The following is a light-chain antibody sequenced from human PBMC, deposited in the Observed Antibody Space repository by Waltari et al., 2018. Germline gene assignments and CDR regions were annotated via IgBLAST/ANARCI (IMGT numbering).Light chain of an antibody. CDR2: DVT. Sequence: QSALTQPASVSGSPGQSITLSCTGTSSDVGGYTDVSWYQQHPGKAPKLMIYDVTKRPSGVSNRFSGSKSGNTASLTISGLQAEDEADYYCTSYTSSSSPWVFGGGTKLTVL. CDR1: SSDVGGYTD. CDR3: TSYTSSSSPWV. V-gene: IGLV2-14*03. J-gene: IGLJ3*02.